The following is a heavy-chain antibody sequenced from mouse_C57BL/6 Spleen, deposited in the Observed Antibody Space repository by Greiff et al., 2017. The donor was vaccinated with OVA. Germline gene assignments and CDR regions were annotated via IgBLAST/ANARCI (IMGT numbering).Heavy chain of an antibody. CDR2: IDPENGDT. CDR1: GFNITDDY. J-gene: IGHJ3*01. D-gene: IGHD1-1*01. V-gene: IGHV14-4*01. Sequence: VQLQQSGAELVRPGASVKLSCTASGFNITDDYMHWVKQRPEQGLEWIGWIDPENGDTEYASKFQGKATITADTSSNTAYLQLSSLTSEDTAVYYGTTSLTTVVARFADWGQGTLVTVSA. CDR3: TTSLTTVVARFAD.